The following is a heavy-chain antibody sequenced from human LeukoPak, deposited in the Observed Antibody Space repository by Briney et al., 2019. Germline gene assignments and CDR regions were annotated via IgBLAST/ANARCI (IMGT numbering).Heavy chain of an antibody. Sequence: PSETLSLTCAVSDDSISSAYYWGWIRQPPGKALEWIGSIYHSGSTDYNPSLKSRVTISVDTSKNQFSLKLRSVTAADTAVYYCARDQAYCGGDCYFDFWGQGTLVTVSS. CDR1: DDSISSAYY. D-gene: IGHD2-21*02. CDR2: IYHSGST. CDR3: ARDQAYCGGDCYFDF. V-gene: IGHV4-38-2*02. J-gene: IGHJ4*02.